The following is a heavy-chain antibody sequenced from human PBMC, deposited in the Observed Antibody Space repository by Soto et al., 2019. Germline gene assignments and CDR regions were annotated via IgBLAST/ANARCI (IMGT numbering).Heavy chain of an antibody. CDR2: INPSGGST. CDR1: GYTFTSYY. J-gene: IGHJ4*02. CDR3: ARSYSGSYDY. D-gene: IGHD1-26*01. V-gene: IGHV1-46*01. Sequence: QLQLVQSGAEVKKPGASVKVSCKASGYTFTSYYMHWVRQAPGQGLEWMGIINPSGGSTSYAQKFQGGVTMSRDTSTSTVYMELSSLRSEDTAVDYCARSYSGSYDYWGQGTLVTVSS.